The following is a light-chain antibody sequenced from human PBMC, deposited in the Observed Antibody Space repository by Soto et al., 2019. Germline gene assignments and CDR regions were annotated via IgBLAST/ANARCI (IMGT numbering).Light chain of an antibody. Sequence: DIQLTQSPSFLSASVGDRVTITCRASQGISTNLAWYQQEPGKAPKLLIYAASTLQSGVPSRFGRSGSGTEFTLTISSLQPEDFATDYCQHLNGYPRTFGQGTKVEIK. J-gene: IGKJ1*01. CDR2: AAS. CDR1: QGISTN. V-gene: IGKV1-9*01. CDR3: QHLNGYPRT.